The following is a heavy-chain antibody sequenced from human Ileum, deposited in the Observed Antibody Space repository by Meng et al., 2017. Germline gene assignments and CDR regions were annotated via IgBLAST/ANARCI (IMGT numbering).Heavy chain of an antibody. Sequence: QVQLVQSRAEVKKPGASVKVSCKASGYTFINNALHWMRQAPGQSLEWVGWINAGIGDTKYSQNLQGRVTITRDTSASTTYMELRSLKSEDTATYYCARDRGATYSFDYWGQGTLVTVSS. CDR3: ARDRGATYSFDY. D-gene: IGHD1-26*01. V-gene: IGHV1-3*01. CDR1: GYTFINNA. J-gene: IGHJ4*02. CDR2: INAGIGDT.